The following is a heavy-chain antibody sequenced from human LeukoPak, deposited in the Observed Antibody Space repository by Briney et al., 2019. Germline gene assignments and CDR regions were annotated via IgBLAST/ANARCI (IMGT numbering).Heavy chain of an antibody. V-gene: IGHV4-39*07. CDR3: AREVGYDSSGYHNDY. D-gene: IGHD3-22*01. CDR1: GGSISSSSYY. Sequence: SETLSLTCTVSGGSISSSSYYWGWIRQPPGKGLEWIGSIYYSGSTYYNPSLKSRVTISADTSKNQFSLKLSSVTAADTAVYYCAREVGYDSSGYHNDYWGQGTLVTVSS. J-gene: IGHJ4*02. CDR2: IYYSGST.